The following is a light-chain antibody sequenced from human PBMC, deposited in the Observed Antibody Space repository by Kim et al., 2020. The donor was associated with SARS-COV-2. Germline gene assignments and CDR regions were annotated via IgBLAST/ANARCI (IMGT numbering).Light chain of an antibody. CDR2: SND. J-gene: IGLJ3*02. CDR3: AAWDDRQIGWV. CDR1: NSNIGSNA. V-gene: IGLV1-44*01. Sequence: ELTQPPSASGTPGQRVTISCSGSNSNIGSNAVNWYQQLPGTAPKLLIYSNDQRPSGVPDRFSGSKSGTSASLAISGLQSEDEADCYCAAWDDRQIGWVFGGGTQLTVL.